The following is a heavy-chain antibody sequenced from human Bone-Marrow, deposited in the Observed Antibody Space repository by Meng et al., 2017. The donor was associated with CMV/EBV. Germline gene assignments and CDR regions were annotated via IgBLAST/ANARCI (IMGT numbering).Heavy chain of an antibody. Sequence: GESRKISCGDSGFTFSSYSMNWVRQAAGKGLEWVSSISSSSSYIYYADSVKGRFTISRDNAKNSLYLQMNSLRAEDTAVYYCAREERWSKTDYVGQGTLVTVSS. CDR1: GFTFSSYS. D-gene: IGHD5-24*01. CDR2: ISSSSSYI. CDR3: AREERWSKTDY. J-gene: IGHJ4*02. V-gene: IGHV3-21*01.